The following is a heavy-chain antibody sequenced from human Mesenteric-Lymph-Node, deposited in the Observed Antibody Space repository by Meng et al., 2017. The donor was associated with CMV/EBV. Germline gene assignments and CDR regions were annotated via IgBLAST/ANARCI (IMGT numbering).Heavy chain of an antibody. CDR3: ARASIVATTELDY. V-gene: IGHV1-2*02. Sequence: ASVKVSCKASGYTFTSYYMHWVRQAPGQGLEWMGWINPNSGGTNYAQKFQGRVTMTRDTSISTAYMELSRLRSDDTAVYYCARASIVATTELDYWGQGTLVTVSS. J-gene: IGHJ4*02. D-gene: IGHD5-12*01. CDR2: INPNSGGT. CDR1: GYTFTSYY.